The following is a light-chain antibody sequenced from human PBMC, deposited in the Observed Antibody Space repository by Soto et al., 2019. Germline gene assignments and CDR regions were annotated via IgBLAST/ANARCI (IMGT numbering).Light chain of an antibody. Sequence: SQMTQSPASPSASVGDRVTMTCRASQSITIYLNWYQQKPGEAPNLLIFGASTLQSGVPSRFSGSGSGTDFTLTISSLQPEDFATYYCQQSYSIPWTFGQGTKVDI. CDR1: QSITIY. J-gene: IGKJ1*01. V-gene: IGKV1-39*01. CDR2: GAS. CDR3: QQSYSIPWT.